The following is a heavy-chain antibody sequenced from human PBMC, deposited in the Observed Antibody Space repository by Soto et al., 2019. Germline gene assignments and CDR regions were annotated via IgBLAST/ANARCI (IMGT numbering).Heavy chain of an antibody. CDR2: IIPIFGTA. V-gene: IGHV1-69*12. Sequence: QVQLVKSGAEVKKPGSSVKVSSKASGGTFSSYAISWVRQAPGQGLEWIGGIIPIFGTANYAQKFEGRVTITADESTSTAYMELRSLRSEDTAVYYCARVKGSGSYFDYWGQGTLVTVSS. J-gene: IGHJ4*02. CDR3: ARVKGSGSYFDY. CDR1: GGTFSSYA. D-gene: IGHD3-10*01.